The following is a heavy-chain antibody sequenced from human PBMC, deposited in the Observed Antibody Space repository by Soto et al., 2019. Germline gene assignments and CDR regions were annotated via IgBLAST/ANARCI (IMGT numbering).Heavy chain of an antibody. CDR2: ISSNGGST. CDR1: GFTFSSYA. J-gene: IGHJ4*02. V-gene: IGHV3-64D*06. D-gene: IGHD1-26*01. Sequence: PGGSLRLSCSASGFTFSSYAMHWVRQAPGKGLEYVSAISSNGGSTYYADSVKGRFTISRDNSKNTLYLQMSSLRAEDTAVYYCVKGRGVGATRGGPDYWGQGTLVTVSS. CDR3: VKGRGVGATRGGPDY.